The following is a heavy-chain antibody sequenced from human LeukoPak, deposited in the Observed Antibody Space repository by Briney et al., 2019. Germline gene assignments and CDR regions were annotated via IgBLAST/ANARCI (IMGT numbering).Heavy chain of an antibody. J-gene: IGHJ4*02. D-gene: IGHD4-17*01. CDR1: GLTINDNY. CDR2: IFPDGQT. V-gene: IGHV3-53*01. CDR3: ARANPVYGDFDY. Sequence: GGSLRLSCALSGLTINDNYMSWVRQAPGKGLEWVSLIFPDGQTYYADFVQGRFSISRDMSRNILFLDMSSLRAEDTAVFFCARANPVYGDFDYWGQGTLVTVST.